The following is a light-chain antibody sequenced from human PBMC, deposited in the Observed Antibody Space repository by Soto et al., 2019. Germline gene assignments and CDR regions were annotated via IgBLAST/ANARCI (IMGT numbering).Light chain of an antibody. CDR2: EDS. Sequence: NFMLTQPHSVSESPGKTVTISCTRSSGSIASNYVQWYQQRPGSAPTPVIYEDSQRPTGVPDRFSGSIDSSSNSASLTISRLQTEYEADYFCQSFDINNVVFGGGTKLTVL. V-gene: IGLV6-57*04. CDR3: QSFDINNVV. CDR1: SGSIASNY. J-gene: IGLJ2*01.